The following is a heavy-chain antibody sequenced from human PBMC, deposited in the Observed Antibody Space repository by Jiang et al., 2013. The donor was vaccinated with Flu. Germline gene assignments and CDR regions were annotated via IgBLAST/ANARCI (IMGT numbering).Heavy chain of an antibody. V-gene: IGHV3-23*04. Sequence: QLVESGGGLVQPGGSLRLSCAAFGFAFRSYAMSWVRQAPGKGLEWVSGITANGDGAYDADSVKGRFSISRDNSENTLNLQMNSLRAEDTAVYYCARRLSGTKGFDYWGQGTLVTVSS. CDR1: GFAFRSYA. J-gene: IGHJ4*02. CDR2: ITANGDGA. CDR3: ARRLSGTKGFDY. D-gene: IGHD1-7*01.